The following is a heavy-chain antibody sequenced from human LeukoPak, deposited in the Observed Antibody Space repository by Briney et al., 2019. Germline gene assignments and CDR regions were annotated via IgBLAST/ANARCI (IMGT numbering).Heavy chain of an antibody. CDR1: GYSISSGYY. CDR2: IYHSGST. D-gene: IGHD3-10*01. Sequence: PSETLSLTCTVSGYSISSGYYWGWIRQPPGKGLEWIGSIYHSGSTYYNPSLKSRVTISVDTSKNQFSLKLSSVTAADTAVHYCAGPGRPNYYYYYMDVWGKGTTVTVSS. CDR3: AGPGRPNYYYYYMDV. V-gene: IGHV4-38-2*02. J-gene: IGHJ6*03.